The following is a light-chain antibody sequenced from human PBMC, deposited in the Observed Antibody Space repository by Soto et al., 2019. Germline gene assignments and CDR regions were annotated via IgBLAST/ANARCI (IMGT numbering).Light chain of an antibody. Sequence: DIQMTQSPSTLSASVGDGVTITCRASQSIGNWLAWYQQKPGKAPKLLIYDASSLENGVPSRFSGSGSGTEFTLTISSLQPDDFATYYCQKYNGYFGQGTKVDIK. J-gene: IGKJ2*01. CDR3: QKYNGY. V-gene: IGKV1-5*01. CDR1: QSIGNW. CDR2: DAS.